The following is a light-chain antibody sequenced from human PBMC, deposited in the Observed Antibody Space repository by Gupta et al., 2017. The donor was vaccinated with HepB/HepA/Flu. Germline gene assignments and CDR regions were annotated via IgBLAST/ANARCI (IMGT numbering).Light chain of an antibody. V-gene: IGLV1-40*01. CDR3: QSYDSSLTGWV. J-gene: IGLJ3*02. CDR1: SSNIGAGYD. Sequence: QSVLTQPPSVSGAPGQRVTISCTGRSSNIGAGYDVHWYQQLPGTAPKLLIFGNNNRPSGVPDRFSGSKSGTSASLAITGLQAEDEADYYCQSYDSSLTGWVFGGGTKVTVL. CDR2: GNN.